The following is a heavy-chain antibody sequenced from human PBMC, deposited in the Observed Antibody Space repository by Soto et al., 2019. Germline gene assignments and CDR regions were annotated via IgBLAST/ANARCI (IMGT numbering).Heavy chain of an antibody. CDR1: GFTFSSYA. CDR2: ISGSGGST. J-gene: IGHJ4*02. CDR3: AKGDNAGYLYHFDY. V-gene: IGHV3-23*01. Sequence: GGSLRLSYAASGFTFSSYAMSWVRRAPGKGLEWVSAISGSGGSTHYTDSVKGRFTISRDNSKNTLYLQMNSLRAEDTAGYYCAKGDNAGYLYHFDYWGQGTQVTVSS. D-gene: IGHD3-9*01.